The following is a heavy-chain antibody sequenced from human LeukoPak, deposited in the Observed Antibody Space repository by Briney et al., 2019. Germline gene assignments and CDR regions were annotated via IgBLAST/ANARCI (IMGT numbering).Heavy chain of an antibody. D-gene: IGHD3-16*01. V-gene: IGHV4-59*01. CDR2: ISSSGST. J-gene: IGHJ4*02. CDR3: ARVGRGDHTWGSYYCDH. Sequence: PSQTLSLTCTVYVSGGSFSSYRWSWLRQPPGKGLEWIGYISSSGSTSCNLSLKSRVTISVDTSKNQFSLKLSSVTAADTAVYYCARVGRGDHTWGSYYCDHWGQGTLVSVSS. CDR1: GGSFSSYR.